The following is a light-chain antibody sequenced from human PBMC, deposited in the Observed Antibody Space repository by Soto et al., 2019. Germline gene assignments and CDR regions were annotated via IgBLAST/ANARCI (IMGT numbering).Light chain of an antibody. V-gene: IGKV3-11*01. CDR1: QSVNSY. CDR2: DAS. CDR3: HQRSNWPLSIT. J-gene: IGKJ5*01. Sequence: EIVLTQSPATLALSPGERATLSCRASQSVNSYLTWYQQKPGQAPRLLIYDASNRATGIPARFSGSGSGTDFTLTISSLEPEDFAVYYCHQRSNWPLSITFGQGTRLEIK.